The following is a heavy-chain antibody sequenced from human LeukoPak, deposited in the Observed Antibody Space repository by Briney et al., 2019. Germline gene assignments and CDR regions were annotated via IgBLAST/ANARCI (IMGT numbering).Heavy chain of an antibody. CDR1: GDSVSSNSAA. Sequence: SQTLSLTCAISGDSVSSNSAAWHWIRQSPARGLEWLGRTYYRSKWHNDYAVSVKSRITINPDTSKNQFSLQLNSVTPEDTAVYYCAREAHPHAFDIWGQGTMVTVSS. CDR2: TYYRSKWHN. J-gene: IGHJ3*02. CDR3: AREAHPHAFDI. V-gene: IGHV6-1*01.